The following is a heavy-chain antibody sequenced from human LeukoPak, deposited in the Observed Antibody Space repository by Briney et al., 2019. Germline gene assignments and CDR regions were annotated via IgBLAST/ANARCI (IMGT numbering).Heavy chain of an antibody. CDR1: GFTFRLYS. D-gene: IGHD1-26*01. Sequence: GGSLILSCAASGFTFRLYSMNWVRQAPGKGLEWVSYIRSSYCAIAYADSVKGRFTISRDDATNSLHLQMNSLRDEDTAVYYCARDREWAFDYWGEGTLITVSS. J-gene: IGHJ4*02. CDR2: IRSSYCAI. V-gene: IGHV3-48*02. CDR3: ARDREWAFDY.